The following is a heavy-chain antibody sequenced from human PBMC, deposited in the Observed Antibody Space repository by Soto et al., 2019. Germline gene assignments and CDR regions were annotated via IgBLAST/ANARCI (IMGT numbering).Heavy chain of an antibody. CDR3: ALAVAVYLYDAFDI. V-gene: IGHV1-69*13. J-gene: IGHJ3*02. D-gene: IGHD6-19*01. CDR1: GGTFSSYA. Sequence: SVKVSCKASGGTFSSYAISWVRQAPGQGLEWMGGIIPIFGTANYAQKFQGRVTITADESTSTAYMELSSLRSEDTAVYYCALAVAVYLYDAFDIWGQGTMVTVSS. CDR2: IIPIFGTA.